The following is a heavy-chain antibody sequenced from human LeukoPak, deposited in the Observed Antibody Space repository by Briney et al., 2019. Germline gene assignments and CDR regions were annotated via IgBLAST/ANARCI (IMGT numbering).Heavy chain of an antibody. Sequence: GGSLRLSCAASGFTFDDYAMPWVRQAPGKGLEWVSGISWNSGSIGYADSVKGRFTISRDNAKNSLYLQMNSLRAEDMALHYCAKGYSNYLGVVDYWGQGTLVTVSS. V-gene: IGHV3-9*03. CDR1: GFTFDDYA. D-gene: IGHD4-11*01. CDR2: ISWNSGSI. J-gene: IGHJ4*02. CDR3: AKGYSNYLGVVDY.